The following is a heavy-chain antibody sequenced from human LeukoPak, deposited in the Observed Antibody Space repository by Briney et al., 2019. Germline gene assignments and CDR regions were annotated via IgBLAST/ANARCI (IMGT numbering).Heavy chain of an antibody. J-gene: IGHJ4*02. CDR3: TRGEDFYNLAHF. D-gene: IGHD5-24*01. V-gene: IGHV4-39*01. CDR1: DDSISTNSYY. CDR2: FHYSGTP. Sequence: ETLTLTCTVADDSISTNSYYWNWIRQPSGKGLEWVASFHYSGTPYYSPSLNNRISIFLDTSKRQFSLKLRSVTASDTAVYYGTRGEDFYNLAHFCGQGTQVIVSS.